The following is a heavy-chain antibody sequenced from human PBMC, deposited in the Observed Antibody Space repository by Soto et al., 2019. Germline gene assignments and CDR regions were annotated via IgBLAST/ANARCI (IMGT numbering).Heavy chain of an antibody. V-gene: IGHV3-7*03. J-gene: IGHJ4*02. Sequence: VQLHQWGAGLLKPSETLSLTCAVDGGSLSGHSWTWIRQAPGKGLEWVASINQYGSVKHYVDSVRGRFTISRDNAKNSLFLQMNSLSAEDTAVYYCARLTEAVTTFVYWGQGTPVTVSS. CDR1: GGSLSGHS. CDR3: ARLTEAVTTFVY. D-gene: IGHD1-1*01. CDR2: INQYGSVK.